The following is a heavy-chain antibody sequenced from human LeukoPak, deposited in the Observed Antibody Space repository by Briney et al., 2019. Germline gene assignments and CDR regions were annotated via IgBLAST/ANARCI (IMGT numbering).Heavy chain of an antibody. CDR1: GGSISSSSYY. CDR3: ARQKGYSYGFIDY. J-gene: IGHJ4*02. CDR2: IYNSGST. D-gene: IGHD5-18*01. V-gene: IGHV4-39*01. Sequence: SETLSLTCIASGGSISSSSYYWGWIRQPPGKGLEWIGSIYNSGSTYYNPSLKSRVTISVDTSKNQFSLKLTSVTAADTAVYYCARQKGYSYGFIDYWGQGTPVTVSS.